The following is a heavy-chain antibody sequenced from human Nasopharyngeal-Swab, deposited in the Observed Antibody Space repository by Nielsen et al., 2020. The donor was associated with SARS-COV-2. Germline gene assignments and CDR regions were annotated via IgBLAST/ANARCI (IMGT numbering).Heavy chain of an antibody. J-gene: IGHJ4*02. D-gene: IGHD3-9*01. CDR2: ISSSSSTI. CDR3: ARDVEALYYDILTGCLDY. CDR1: GFTFDDYA. Sequence: GGSLRLSCAASGFTFDDYAMHWVRQAPGKGLEWVSYISSSSSTIYYADSVKGRFTISRNNAKNSLYLQMNSLRDEDTAVYYCARDVEALYYDILTGCLDYWGQGTLVTVSS. V-gene: IGHV3-48*02.